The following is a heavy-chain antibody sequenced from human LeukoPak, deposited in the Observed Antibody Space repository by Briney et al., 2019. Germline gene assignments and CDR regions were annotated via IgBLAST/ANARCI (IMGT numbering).Heavy chain of an antibody. Sequence: ASVKVSCKASGGTFSSYAISWVRQAPGQGLEWMGGIIPIFGTANYAQKFQGRVTITADESTSTAHMELSSLRSEDTAVYYCARDRGTRGDYYYYGMDVWGQGTTVTVSS. CDR2: IIPIFGTA. D-gene: IGHD3-10*01. J-gene: IGHJ6*02. V-gene: IGHV1-69*13. CDR1: GGTFSSYA. CDR3: ARDRGTRGDYYYYGMDV.